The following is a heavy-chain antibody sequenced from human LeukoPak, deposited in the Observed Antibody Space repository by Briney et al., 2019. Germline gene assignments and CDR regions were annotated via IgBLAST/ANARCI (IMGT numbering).Heavy chain of an antibody. D-gene: IGHD2-2*01. J-gene: IGHJ5*02. Sequence: SETLSLTCTVSGGSISSYYWGWIRQPPGKGLEWIGSIYYSGSTYYNPSLKSRVTISVDTSKNQFSLKLSSVTAADTAVYYCARHPYQLLWLSWFDPWGQGTLVTVSS. V-gene: IGHV4-39*01. CDR3: ARHPYQLLWLSWFDP. CDR1: GGSISSYY. CDR2: IYYSGST.